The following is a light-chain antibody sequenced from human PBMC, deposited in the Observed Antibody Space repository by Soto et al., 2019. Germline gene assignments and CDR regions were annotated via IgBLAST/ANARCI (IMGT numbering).Light chain of an antibody. J-gene: IGKJ3*01. Sequence: IQMTHSPSTLPASLGDIVTITFRASHSISNWLAWYQQKPGTAPKLLIYDASSLQSGVPSRFSGSGSGTEFTLTISSLQPEDFATYYCLQHNSYPLTFGPGTKVDIK. CDR2: DAS. V-gene: IGKV1-5*01. CDR3: LQHNSYPLT. CDR1: HSISNW.